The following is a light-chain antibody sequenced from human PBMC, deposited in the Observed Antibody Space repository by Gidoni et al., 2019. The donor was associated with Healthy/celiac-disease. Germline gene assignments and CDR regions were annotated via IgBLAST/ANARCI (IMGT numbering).Light chain of an antibody. CDR1: QSISSY. Sequence: DIQITQSPSSLSASVGDRVTITCRASQSISSYFNWYQQKPGKAPKLLIYAASSLQSGVPSRFSGSGSGTDFTLTISSLQPEDFATYYCQQYYSTPQTFGQGTKVEIK. CDR2: AAS. V-gene: IGKV1-39*01. CDR3: QQYYSTPQT. J-gene: IGKJ1*01.